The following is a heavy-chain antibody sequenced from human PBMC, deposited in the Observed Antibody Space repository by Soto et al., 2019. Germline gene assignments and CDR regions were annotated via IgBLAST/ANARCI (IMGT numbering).Heavy chain of an antibody. CDR3: AKARFIADTHNYYGMDV. J-gene: IGHJ6*02. Sequence: GSLRLSCAAPRFTFSSYAMSWVRQAPGKGLEWVSSISGSGDKINHADSVKGRFTTSRDNSKNMLYLEMRSLRAEDTAVYYCAKARFIADTHNYYGMDVWGQGTTVTVSS. D-gene: IGHD3-10*01. CDR1: RFTFSSYA. CDR2: ISGSGDKI. V-gene: IGHV3-23*01.